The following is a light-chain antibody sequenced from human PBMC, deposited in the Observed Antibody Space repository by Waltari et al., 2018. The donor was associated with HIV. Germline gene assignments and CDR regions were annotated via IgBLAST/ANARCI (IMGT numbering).Light chain of an antibody. CDR1: QSFSSSY. J-gene: IGKJ1*01. CDR3: QQYGVSPPWT. V-gene: IGKV3-20*01. CDR2: GAS. Sequence: EIVLTQSPVTLSLSPGEIATLSCRASQSFSSSYLAWYQQRPGQAPRLVMYGASTRAAGIPDRFSGGGSGTDFTLTISRLEPEDFAVYYCQQYGVSPPWTFGQGTKVEIK.